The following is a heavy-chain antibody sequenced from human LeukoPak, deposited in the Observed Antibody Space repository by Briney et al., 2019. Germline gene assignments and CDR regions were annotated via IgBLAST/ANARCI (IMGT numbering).Heavy chain of an antibody. CDR1: GYTFTSYG. Sequence: GASVKVSCKASGYTFTSYGISWVRQAPRQGLEGMGWISAYNGNTNYAQKLQGRVTMTTDTSTSTAYMELRSLRSDDTAVYYCARGGDGIVGATTFLWNWGQGTLVTVSS. CDR2: ISAYNGNT. V-gene: IGHV1-18*01. J-gene: IGHJ4*02. D-gene: IGHD1-26*01. CDR3: ARGGDGIVGATTFLWN.